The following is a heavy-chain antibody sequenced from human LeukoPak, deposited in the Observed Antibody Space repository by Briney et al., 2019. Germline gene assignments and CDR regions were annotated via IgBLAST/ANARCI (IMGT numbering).Heavy chain of an antibody. CDR2: IYYSGST. V-gene: IGHV4-59*01. D-gene: IGHD6-19*01. J-gene: IGHJ6*02. CDR1: GDSISSYY. CDR3: ARGQQWLYYGMDV. Sequence: SETLSLTCTVSGDSISSYYWSWIRQPPGKGLEWIGYIYYSGSTNDNPSLKSRVTISVDTSKNQFSLKLSSVTAADSGVYYCARGQQWLYYGMDVWGQGTTVTVSS.